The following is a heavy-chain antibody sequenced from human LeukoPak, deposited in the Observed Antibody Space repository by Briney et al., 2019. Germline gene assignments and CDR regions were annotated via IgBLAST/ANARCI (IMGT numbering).Heavy chain of an antibody. J-gene: IGHJ4*02. Sequence: PSETLSLTCTVSGGSISSSSFHWGWIRQPPGKGLEWIGSIYYSGSSYYNPSLKSRVTISLDTSKNQFSLKLCSVTAADTAVYYCARRYYGSSSFDYWGQGTLVTVSS. D-gene: IGHD3-10*01. CDR1: GGSISSSSFH. V-gene: IGHV4-39*01. CDR2: IYYSGSS. CDR3: ARRYYGSSSFDY.